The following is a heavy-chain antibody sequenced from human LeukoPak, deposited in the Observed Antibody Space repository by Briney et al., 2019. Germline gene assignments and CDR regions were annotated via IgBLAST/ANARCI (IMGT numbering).Heavy chain of an antibody. Sequence: GGSLRLSCAASGFTFSSYEMNWVRQAPGKGLEWVSYISSSGSTIYYADSVKGRFTISRDNSKNTLYLQMNSLRAEDTAVYYCAKTGAVVIVYYFDSWGQRTLVTVSS. V-gene: IGHV3-48*03. CDR3: AKTGAVVIVYYFDS. D-gene: IGHD3-22*01. CDR2: ISSSGSTI. CDR1: GFTFSSYE. J-gene: IGHJ4*02.